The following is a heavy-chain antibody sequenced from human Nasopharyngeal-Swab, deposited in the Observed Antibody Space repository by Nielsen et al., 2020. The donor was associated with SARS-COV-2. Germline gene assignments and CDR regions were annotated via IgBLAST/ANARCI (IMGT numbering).Heavy chain of an antibody. CDR3: ARDLHVDTAIDPYYYSGMDP. CDR2: ISSSSSYI. Sequence: GESLKISCAASGFTFSSYSMNWVRQAPGKGLEWVSSISSSSSYIYYADSVKGRFTISRDNAKNSLYLQMNSLRAEDTAVYYCARDLHVDTAIDPYYYSGMDPWGQGTTVTVSS. CDR1: GFTFSSYS. J-gene: IGHJ6*02. V-gene: IGHV3-21*01. D-gene: IGHD5-18*01.